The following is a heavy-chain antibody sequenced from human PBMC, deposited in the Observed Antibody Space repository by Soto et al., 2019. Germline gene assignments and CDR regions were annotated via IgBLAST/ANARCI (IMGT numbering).Heavy chain of an antibody. Sequence: GGSLRLSCAASGFTFSSYSMNWVRQAPGKGLEWVSYISSSSSTIYYADSVKGRFNISRDNAKNSLYLQMNSLRDEDTAVYYCAKSIAAAGTYGMDVWGQGTTVTVSS. V-gene: IGHV3-48*02. CDR1: GFTFSSYS. CDR2: ISSSSSTI. CDR3: AKSIAAAGTYGMDV. D-gene: IGHD6-13*01. J-gene: IGHJ6*02.